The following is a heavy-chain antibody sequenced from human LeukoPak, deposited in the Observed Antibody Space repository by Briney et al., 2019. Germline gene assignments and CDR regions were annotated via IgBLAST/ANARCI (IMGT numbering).Heavy chain of an antibody. D-gene: IGHD2-2*01. CDR2: IIPIFGTA. Sequence: ASVNVSCKASGGTFSSYAISWVRQAPGQGLEWMGGIIPIFGTANYAQKFQGRVTITADESTSTAYMELSSLRSEDTAVYYCARTIVVVPAAIYSWFDPWGQGTLVTVSS. V-gene: IGHV1-69*13. CDR3: ARTIVVVPAAIYSWFDP. CDR1: GGTFSSYA. J-gene: IGHJ5*02.